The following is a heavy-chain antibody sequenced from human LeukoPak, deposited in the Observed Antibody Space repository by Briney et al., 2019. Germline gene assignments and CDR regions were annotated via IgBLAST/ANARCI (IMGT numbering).Heavy chain of an antibody. CDR3: ASYGPVAFDI. CDR1: GGSISSYY. V-gene: IGHV4-59*06. J-gene: IGHJ3*02. D-gene: IGHD3-16*01. CDR2: IYYSGST. Sequence: SETLSLTCTVSGGSISSYYWSWIRQPPGKGLEWIGYIYYSGSTYYNPSLKSRVTISVDTSKNQFSLKLSSVTAADTAVYYCASYGPVAFDIWGQGTMVTVSS.